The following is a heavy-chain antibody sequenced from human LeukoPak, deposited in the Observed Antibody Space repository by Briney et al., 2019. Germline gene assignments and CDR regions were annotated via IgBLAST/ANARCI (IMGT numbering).Heavy chain of an antibody. D-gene: IGHD6-19*01. J-gene: IGHJ4*02. V-gene: IGHV3-23*01. CDR3: AKDLRSSGWSYYFDY. CDR2: ISGSGGST. CDR1: GFTFSSYA. Sequence: PGGSLRLSCAASGFTFSSYAMSWVRQAPGKGLEWVSAISGSGGSTYYADSVKGRFTISRDNSKNTLYLQMNSLRAEDTAVYYCAKDLRSSGWSYYFDYWGQGTLVTVSS.